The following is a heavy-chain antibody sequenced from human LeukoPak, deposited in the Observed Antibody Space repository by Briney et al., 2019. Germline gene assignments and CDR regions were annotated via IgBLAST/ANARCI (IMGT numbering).Heavy chain of an antibody. J-gene: IGHJ4*02. V-gene: IGHV3-15*01. CDR3: TTGPADGIAVAGTWFDY. CDR2: IKSKTDGGTT. D-gene: IGHD6-19*01. CDR1: GFTFSNAW. Sequence: GGSLRLSCAASGFTFSNAWMSWVRQAPGKGLGWVGRIKSKTDGGTTDYAAPVKGRFTISRDDSKNTLYLQMNSLKTEDTAVYYCTTGPADGIAVAGTWFDYWGQGTLVTVSS.